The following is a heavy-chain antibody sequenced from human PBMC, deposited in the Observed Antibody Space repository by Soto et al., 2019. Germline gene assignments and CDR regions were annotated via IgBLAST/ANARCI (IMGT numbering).Heavy chain of an antibody. V-gene: IGHV5-51*01. D-gene: IGHD3-22*01. CDR1: GCGYTCYW. J-gene: IGHJ6*02. CDR3: ARHNWAYYDSSGYYQNYYYYGMDV. Sequence: GAALIQTGTGCGCGYTCYWVVWMRQISGKGLKWMGIIYPGDSDTRYSPSVQGQVTISADKSISTAYLQWSSLKASDTAMYYCARHNWAYYDSSGYYQNYYYYGMDVWGQGTTVTVSS. CDR2: IYPGDSDT.